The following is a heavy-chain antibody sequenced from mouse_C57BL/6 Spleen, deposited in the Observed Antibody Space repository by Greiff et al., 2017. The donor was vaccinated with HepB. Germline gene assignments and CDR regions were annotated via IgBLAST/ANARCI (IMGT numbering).Heavy chain of an antibody. CDR2: FHPYNDDT. D-gene: IGHD2-5*01. V-gene: IGHV1-47*01. CDR3: ARGGPYYSNHWYFDV. CDR1: GYTFTTYP. J-gene: IGHJ1*03. Sequence: LVESGAELVKPGASVKMSCKASGYTFTTYPIEWMKQNHGKSLEWIGNFHPYNDDTKYNEKFKGKATLTVEKSSSTVYLELSRLTSDDSAVYYCARGGPYYSNHWYFDVWGTGTTVTVSS.